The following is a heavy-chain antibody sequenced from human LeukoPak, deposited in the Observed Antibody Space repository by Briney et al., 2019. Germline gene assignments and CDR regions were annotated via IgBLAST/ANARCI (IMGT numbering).Heavy chain of an antibody. CDR2: INVGNGNT. CDR3: ARNHYGSGSWNYYYYYMDV. D-gene: IGHD3-10*01. CDR1: GYTFTSYA. V-gene: IGHV1-3*01. J-gene: IGHJ6*03. Sequence: ASVKVSCKASGYTFTSYAMHWVRQAPGQRLEWMGWINVGNGNTKYSQKFQDRVTITRDMSTSTVYMELSSLRSDDTAVYYCARNHYGSGSWNYYYYYMDVWGKGTTVTVSS.